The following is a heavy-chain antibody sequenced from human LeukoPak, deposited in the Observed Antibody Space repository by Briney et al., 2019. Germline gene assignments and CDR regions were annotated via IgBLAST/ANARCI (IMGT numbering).Heavy chain of an antibody. CDR2: ISYDGTNK. Sequence: GGSLRLSCAASGFTFSVSGMHWVRQAPGKGLEWVAVISYDGTNKYYADSVKGRFAISRDNSKNTLYLQMNSLRVEDTAMYFCAKDIQLSTWGLGTMVTVSS. CDR3: AKDIQLST. D-gene: IGHD5-24*01. J-gene: IGHJ3*01. V-gene: IGHV3-30*18. CDR1: GFTFSVSG.